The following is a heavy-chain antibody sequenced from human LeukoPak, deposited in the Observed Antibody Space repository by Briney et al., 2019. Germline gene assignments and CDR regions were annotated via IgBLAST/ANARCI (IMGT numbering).Heavy chain of an antibody. V-gene: IGHV5-51*01. CDR2: IYPGDSDT. Sequence: GESLKISCKGSGYSFTSYWIGWVRQMPGKGLEWMGIIYPGDSDTRYSPSFQGQVTISADKSIGTAYLQWSSLKASDTAMYYCARHGAGYSSSWYSSSDYYGMDVWGQGTTVTVSS. CDR1: GYSFTSYW. J-gene: IGHJ6*02. CDR3: ARHGAGYSSSWYSSSDYYGMDV. D-gene: IGHD6-13*01.